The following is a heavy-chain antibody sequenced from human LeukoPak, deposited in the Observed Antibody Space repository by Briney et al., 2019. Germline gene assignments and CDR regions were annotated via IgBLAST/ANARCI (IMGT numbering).Heavy chain of an antibody. J-gene: IGHJ6*03. V-gene: IGHV3-7*01. D-gene: IGHD4-11*01. CDR1: GFTFSNYW. CDR2: IKQDGGDK. CDR3: AREKGNYDGYYNYYMDV. Sequence: PGGSLRLSCAASGFTFSNYWMNWVRQAPGKGLEWVANIKQDGGDKYYVDSVKGRFTISRDNAKNSLYLQMNSLRAEDTAVYYCAREKGNYDGYYNYYMDVWDKGTTVTVSS.